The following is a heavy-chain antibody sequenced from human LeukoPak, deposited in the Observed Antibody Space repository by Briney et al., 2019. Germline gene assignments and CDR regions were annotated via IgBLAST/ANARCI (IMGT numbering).Heavy chain of an antibody. CDR1: GGSISSYY. CDR3: ARVPAVAGLAPPDY. D-gene: IGHD6-19*01. V-gene: IGHV4-59*01. CDR2: IYYSGST. Sequence: SETLSLTCTVSGGSISSYYWSWIRQPPGKGLEWIGYIYYSGSTNYNPSLKSRVTISVDTSKNQFSLKLSSVTAADTAVYYCARVPAVAGLAPPDYWGQGTLVTVSS. J-gene: IGHJ4*02.